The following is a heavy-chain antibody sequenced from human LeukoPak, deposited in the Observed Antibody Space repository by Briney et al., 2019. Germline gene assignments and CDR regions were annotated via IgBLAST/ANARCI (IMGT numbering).Heavy chain of an antibody. V-gene: IGHV1-69*04. D-gene: IGHD3-10*01. CDR2: IIPILGIA. CDR1: GGTFSSYA. J-gene: IGHJ3*02. CDR3: ARDPDDYGSGSDDAFDI. Sequence: ASVKVSCKAPGGTFSSYAISWVRQAPGQGLEWKGRIIPILGIANYAQKFQGRVTITADKSTSTAYMELSSLRSEDTAVYYCARDPDDYGSGSDDAFDIWGQGTMVTVSS.